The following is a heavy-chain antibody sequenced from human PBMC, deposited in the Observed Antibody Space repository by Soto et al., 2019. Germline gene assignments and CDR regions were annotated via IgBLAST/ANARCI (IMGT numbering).Heavy chain of an antibody. J-gene: IGHJ4*02. Sequence: QVQLVQSGAEVKKPGASVKVSCKASGYTFTSYGISWVRQAPGQGLEGMGWISAYNGNTNYAQKLQGRVTITTDTATGTAYLELRSLRSDDTAVYYCARDHRSGYYSGFDYWGQGTLVTVSS. V-gene: IGHV1-18*01. CDR1: GYTFTSYG. D-gene: IGHD3-22*01. CDR3: ARDHRSGYYSGFDY. CDR2: ISAYNGNT.